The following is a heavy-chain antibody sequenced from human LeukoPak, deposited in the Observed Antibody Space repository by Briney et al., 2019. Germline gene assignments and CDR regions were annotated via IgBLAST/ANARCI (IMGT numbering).Heavy chain of an antibody. CDR2: IWYDGTNK. J-gene: IGHJ3*02. D-gene: IGHD3-3*01. CDR3: AREYDSDAFDI. CDR1: GFTFSSYD. Sequence: GGSLRLSCAASGFTFSSYDMHWVRQAPGKGLEWVAVIWYDGTNKYYADSVKGRFTISRDNSKNTLYLQMHSLRAEDTAVYYRAREYDSDAFDIWGQGTMVTVSS. V-gene: IGHV3-33*01.